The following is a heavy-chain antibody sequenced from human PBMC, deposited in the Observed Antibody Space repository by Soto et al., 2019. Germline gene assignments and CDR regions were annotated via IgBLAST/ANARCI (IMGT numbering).Heavy chain of an antibody. CDR2: ISGSGGST. J-gene: IGHJ3*02. CDR3: AKGGIITIFSVDAFDI. D-gene: IGHD3-9*01. CDR1: GFTFSSYA. V-gene: IGHV3-23*01. Sequence: EVQLLESGGGLVQPGGSLRLSCAASGFTFSSYAMSWVRQAPGKGLEWVSAISGSGGSTYYADYVKGRFTISRDNPKNTLYLQMNSLRAEDTAVYYCAKGGIITIFSVDAFDIWGQGTMVTVSS.